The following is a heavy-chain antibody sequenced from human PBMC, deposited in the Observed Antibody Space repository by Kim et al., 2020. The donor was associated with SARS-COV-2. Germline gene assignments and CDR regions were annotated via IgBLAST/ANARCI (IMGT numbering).Heavy chain of an antibody. J-gene: IGHJ4*02. Sequence: GGSLRLSCAASGFTFSSYAMSWVRQAPGKGLEWVSAISGSGGSTYYADSVKGRFTISRDNSKNTLYLQMNSLRAEDTAVYYCAKYGPYYYDSSGYYYSEYYFDYWGQGTLVTVSS. CDR2: ISGSGGST. D-gene: IGHD3-22*01. V-gene: IGHV3-23*01. CDR3: AKYGPYYYDSSGYYYSEYYFDY. CDR1: GFTFSSYA.